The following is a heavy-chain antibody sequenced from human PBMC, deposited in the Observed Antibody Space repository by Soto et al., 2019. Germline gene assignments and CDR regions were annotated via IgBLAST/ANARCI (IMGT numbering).Heavy chain of an antibody. J-gene: IGHJ4*02. D-gene: IGHD6-19*01. Sequence: ASVKVSCKASGYTFTSYAMHWVRQAPGQRLEWMGWINAGNGNTKYSQKFQGRVTITRDTSASTAYMELSSLRSEDTAVYYCARAQSYSSGWYQSYYFDYWGQGTLVTVSS. CDR2: INAGNGNT. CDR1: GYTFTSYA. V-gene: IGHV1-3*01. CDR3: ARAQSYSSGWYQSYYFDY.